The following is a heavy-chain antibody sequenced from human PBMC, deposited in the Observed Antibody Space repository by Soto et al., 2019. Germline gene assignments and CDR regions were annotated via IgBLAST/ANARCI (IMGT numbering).Heavy chain of an antibody. CDR2: ISTSGATR. V-gene: IGHV3-48*02. CDR1: GFTFSTDS. D-gene: IGHD6-19*01. CDR3: ARFFGSGFDY. J-gene: IGHJ4*02. Sequence: EVQLVESGVGLVQPGGSLRLSCVASGFTFSTDSMNWGRQAPGKGLEWVAHISTSGATRYYADSVKGRFTISRDNAKTSLYLQMDSLSNEDTAVYYCARFFGSGFDYWGQGTLVTVSS.